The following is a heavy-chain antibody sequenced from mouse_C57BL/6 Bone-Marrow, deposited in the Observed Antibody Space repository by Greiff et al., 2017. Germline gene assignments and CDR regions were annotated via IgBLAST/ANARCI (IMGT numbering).Heavy chain of an antibody. CDR1: GYTFTSYW. V-gene: IGHV1-7*01. CDR3: ARAYYGSLAWFAY. D-gene: IGHD1-1*01. CDR2: INPSSGYI. Sequence: VQLVESGAELAKPGASVKLSCKASGYTFTSYWMHWVKQRPGQGLEWIGYINPSSGYIKYNQKFKDKATLTADKSSSTAYMQLSSLTYEDSAVYYCARAYYGSLAWFAYWGQGTLVTVSA. J-gene: IGHJ3*01.